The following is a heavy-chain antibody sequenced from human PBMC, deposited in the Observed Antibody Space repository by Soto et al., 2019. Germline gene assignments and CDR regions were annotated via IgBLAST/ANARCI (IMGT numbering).Heavy chain of an antibody. J-gene: IGHJ3*02. CDR3: AKAGENYDAFDI. CDR1: GFTFSSYG. V-gene: IGHV3-30*18. Sequence: GGSLRLSCAASGFTFSSYGMHWVRQAPGKGLEWVAVISYDGSNKYYADSVKGRFTISRDNSKNTLYLQMNSLRAEDTAVYYCAKAGENYDAFDIWGQGTMVTVSS. D-gene: IGHD1-7*01. CDR2: ISYDGSNK.